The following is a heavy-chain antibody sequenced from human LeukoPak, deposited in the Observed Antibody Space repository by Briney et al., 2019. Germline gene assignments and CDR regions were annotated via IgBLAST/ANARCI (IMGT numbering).Heavy chain of an antibody. V-gene: IGHV4-38-2*02. J-gene: IGHJ6*03. CDR3: ARVDSSSWAYYYYYMDV. D-gene: IGHD6-13*01. CDR1: GYSISSGYY. Sequence: PSETLSLTCTVSGYSISSGYYWGWIRQPPGKGLEWIGSIYHSGSTYYNPSLKSRVTISVDTSKNQFSLKLSSVTAADTAVYYCARVDSSSWAYYYYYMDVWGKGTTVTVSS. CDR2: IYHSGST.